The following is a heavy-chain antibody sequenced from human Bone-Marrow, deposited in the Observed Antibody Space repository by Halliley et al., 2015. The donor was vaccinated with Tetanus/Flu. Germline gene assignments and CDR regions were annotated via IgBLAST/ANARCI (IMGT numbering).Heavy chain of an antibody. D-gene: IGHD3-10*01. CDR2: ISSESNYI. J-gene: IGHJ4*02. Sequence: AVSGFTFRIYSMNWVRQAPGKGLEWVASISSESNYIYYADSVRGRFAISRNNGKSSMYLQMNSLRVDDTAVYYCGPFRAGAFDSWGPGTLVTVSS. CDR1: GFTFRIYS. V-gene: IGHV3-21*06. CDR3: GPFRAGAFDS.